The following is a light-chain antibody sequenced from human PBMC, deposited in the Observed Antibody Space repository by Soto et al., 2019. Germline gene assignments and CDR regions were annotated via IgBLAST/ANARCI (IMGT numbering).Light chain of an antibody. CDR2: DAS. V-gene: IGKV1-5*01. Sequence: DIRMTQSPSTLSASVGDTATITCRASQTISGWLAWYQQRPGKAPNLLIFDASTLESGVPSRFSGSGSGTAVTLTISSLQSDDFATYYCLQYNGYYRTFGQGTKVEIK. CDR3: LQYNGYYRT. CDR1: QTISGW. J-gene: IGKJ1*01.